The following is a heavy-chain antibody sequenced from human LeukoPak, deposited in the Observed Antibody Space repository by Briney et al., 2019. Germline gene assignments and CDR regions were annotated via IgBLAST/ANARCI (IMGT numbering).Heavy chain of an antibody. CDR1: GGSISSYY. J-gene: IGHJ4*02. V-gene: IGHV4-4*09. Sequence: PSETLSLTCTVSGGSISSYYWSWIRQPPGKGLEWIGYIYTSGSTNYNPSLKSRVTISVDTSKNQFSLKLSSETAADTAVYYCARLTPHYYDSSGYRPALFDYWGQGTLVTVSS. CDR2: IYTSGST. D-gene: IGHD3-22*01. CDR3: ARLTPHYYDSSGYRPALFDY.